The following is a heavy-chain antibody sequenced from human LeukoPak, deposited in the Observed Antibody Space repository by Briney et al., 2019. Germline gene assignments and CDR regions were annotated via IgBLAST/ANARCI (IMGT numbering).Heavy chain of an antibody. D-gene: IGHD4-11*01. CDR2: INHSGST. V-gene: IGHV4-34*01. CDR1: GGSFSGYY. Sequence: SETLSLTCAVYGGSFSGYYWSWVRQPPGKGLEWIGEINHSGSTNYNPSLKSRVTISVDTSKNQFSLKLSSVTAADTAAYYCARGDYSEGWFDPWGQGTLVTVSS. CDR3: ARGDYSEGWFDP. J-gene: IGHJ5*02.